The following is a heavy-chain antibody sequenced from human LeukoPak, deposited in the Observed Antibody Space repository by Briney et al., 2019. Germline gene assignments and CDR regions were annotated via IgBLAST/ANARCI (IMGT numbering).Heavy chain of an antibody. V-gene: IGHV3-48*02. J-gene: IGHJ4*02. CDR3: ARDKTLYIDY. Sequence: GGSLRLSCAASGFTFSSYYMNWVRQAPGKGLEWVSYISDTSGSIHYADSVEGRFTISRDNARNTLYLQMNSLRDDDTAVYYCARDKTLYIDYWGQGTLVTVSS. CDR1: GFTFSSYY. D-gene: IGHD3-10*01. CDR2: ISDTSGSI.